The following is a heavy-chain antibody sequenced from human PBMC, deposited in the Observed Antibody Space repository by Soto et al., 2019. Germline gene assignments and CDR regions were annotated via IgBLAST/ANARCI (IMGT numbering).Heavy chain of an antibody. CDR2: IYYSGST. D-gene: IGHD3-10*01. CDR1: GGSISSYY. CDR3: ARVWGGAFDI. Sequence: QVQLQESGPGLVKPSETLSLTCTVSGGSISSYYWSWIRQPPGKGLEWIGYIYYSGSTNYNPSLXMXAXIXXDTSKNQFSLKLSSVTAADTAVYYCARVWGGAFDIWGQGTMVTVSS. V-gene: IGHV4-59*01. J-gene: IGHJ3*02.